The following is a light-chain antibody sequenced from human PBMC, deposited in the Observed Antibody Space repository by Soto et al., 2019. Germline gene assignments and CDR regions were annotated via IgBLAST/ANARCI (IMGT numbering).Light chain of an antibody. CDR2: GAS. Sequence: ESVLTQSPGTLSLSPGERATLSCRASQSVRSSFLAWYQLKPGQAPRLLIYGASSRATGIPDRFSGSGSGPDFTLTISTLEPEDFAVYSCQQYDSSPWTFGQGTKVEIK. J-gene: IGKJ1*01. CDR3: QQYDSSPWT. V-gene: IGKV3-20*01. CDR1: QSVRSSF.